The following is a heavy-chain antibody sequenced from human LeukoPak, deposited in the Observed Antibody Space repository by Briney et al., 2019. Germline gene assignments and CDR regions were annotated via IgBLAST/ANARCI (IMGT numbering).Heavy chain of an antibody. V-gene: IGHV3-7*01. D-gene: IGHD3-22*01. CDR3: ARDEGGGSYYSDF. Sequence: GGSLRLSCAASGFTFTNYWMNWVRHSPGKGLEWVANINQDGSEKDYVDSVKGRFTISRDNAENSLYLQMNSLRAEDTAVYYCARDEGGGSYYSDFWGQGTLVTVSS. CDR1: GFTFTNYW. CDR2: INQDGSEK. J-gene: IGHJ4*02.